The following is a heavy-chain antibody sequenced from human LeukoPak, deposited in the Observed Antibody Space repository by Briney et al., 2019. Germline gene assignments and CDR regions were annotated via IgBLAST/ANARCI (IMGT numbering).Heavy chain of an antibody. CDR2: IYHSGGA. Sequence: PSETLSLTCAVSGASIDSHSWWSWVRQPPGKGLEWIGEIYHSGGANYKPSLKSRVTMSVDTSKNQFSLKLTSVTAADTAVYYCARDTVPGDSFDIWGQGTMVTVSS. CDR1: GASIDSHSW. V-gene: IGHV4/OR15-8*01. J-gene: IGHJ3*02. CDR3: ARDTVPGDSFDI.